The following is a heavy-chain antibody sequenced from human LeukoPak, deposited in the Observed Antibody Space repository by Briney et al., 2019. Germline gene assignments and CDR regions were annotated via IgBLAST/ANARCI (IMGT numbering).Heavy chain of an antibody. CDR1: RFTFSSYA. Sequence: QTGGSLRLSCAASRFTFSSYAMHWVRQAPGKGLEWVAVISYDGSNKYYADSVKGRFTISRDNSKNTLYLQMNSLRAEDTAVYYCARNFDYWGQGTLVTVSS. CDR2: ISYDGSNK. J-gene: IGHJ4*02. CDR3: ARNFDY. V-gene: IGHV3-30-3*01.